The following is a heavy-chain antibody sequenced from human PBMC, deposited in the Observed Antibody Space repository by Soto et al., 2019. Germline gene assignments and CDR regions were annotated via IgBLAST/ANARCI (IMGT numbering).Heavy chain of an antibody. Sequence: GGSLRLSCAASGFTFSSYAMHWVRQAPGKGLEWVAVISYDGSNKYYADSVKGRFTISRDNSKNTLYLQMNSLRAEDTAVYYCARLSGYIYGYMNFDYWGQGALVTVSS. V-gene: IGHV3-30-3*01. D-gene: IGHD5-18*01. CDR3: ARLSGYIYGYMNFDY. J-gene: IGHJ4*02. CDR2: ISYDGSNK. CDR1: GFTFSSYA.